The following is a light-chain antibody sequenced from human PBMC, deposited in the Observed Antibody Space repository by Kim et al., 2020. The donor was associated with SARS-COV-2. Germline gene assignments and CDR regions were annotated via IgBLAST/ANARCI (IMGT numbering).Light chain of an antibody. J-gene: IGLJ2*01. V-gene: IGLV1-44*01. CDR3: AAWDDSLNGLV. Sequence: GQRVTISCSGRSSNTESNTVNWYQQHPGTAPKLLIYSNNQRPSGVPDRFSGSKSGTSASLAISGLQSEDEADYYCAAWDDSLNGLVFGGGTQLTVL. CDR2: SNN. CDR1: SSNTESNT.